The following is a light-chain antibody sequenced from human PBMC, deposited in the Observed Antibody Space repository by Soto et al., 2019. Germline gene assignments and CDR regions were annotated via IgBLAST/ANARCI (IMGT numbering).Light chain of an antibody. Sequence: DLQMTQSPSTLSASVGDRVTITCRASQSISSWLAWYQQKPGKAPKLLIYKASSLESGVPSRFSGSGSGTEFTLTIISLQPDDFATYYCQQYNSYRTFGQGTKVEIK. CDR2: KAS. CDR1: QSISSW. V-gene: IGKV1-5*03. CDR3: QQYNSYRT. J-gene: IGKJ1*01.